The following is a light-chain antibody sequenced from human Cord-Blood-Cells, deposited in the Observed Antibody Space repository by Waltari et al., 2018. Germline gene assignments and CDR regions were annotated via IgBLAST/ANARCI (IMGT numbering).Light chain of an antibody. CDR3: QQSYSTPLS. Sequence: DLQMTQSPSPLSASVGDRVTITCRASQSISSYLIWYQQKPGKAPKLLIYAASSLQSGVPTRFNGSGSGTDFTLTISSLQPEDFATYYCQQSYSTPLSFGGGTKMEIK. CDR2: AAS. V-gene: IGKV1-39*01. J-gene: IGKJ4*01. CDR1: QSISSY.